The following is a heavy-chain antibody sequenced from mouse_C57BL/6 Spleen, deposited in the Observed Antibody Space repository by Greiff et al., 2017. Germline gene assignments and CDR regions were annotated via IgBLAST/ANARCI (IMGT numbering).Heavy chain of an antibody. D-gene: IGHD2-2*01. J-gene: IGHJ2*01. V-gene: IGHV1-81*01. Sequence: QVQLKESGAELARPGASVKLSCKASGYTFTSYGISWVKQRTGQGLEWIGEIYPRSGNTYYNEKFKGKATLTADKSSSTAYMELRSLTSEDSAVYFCARGGVTTGDYFDYWGQGTTLTVSS. CDR3: ARGGVTTGDYFDY. CDR1: GYTFTSYG. CDR2: IYPRSGNT.